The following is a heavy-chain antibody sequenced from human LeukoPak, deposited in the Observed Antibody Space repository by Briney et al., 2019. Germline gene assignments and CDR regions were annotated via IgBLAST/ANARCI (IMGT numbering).Heavy chain of an antibody. V-gene: IGHV3-23*01. CDR2: ISGSGGST. J-gene: IGHJ5*02. D-gene: IGHD2-15*01. CDR3: AKADIVVVVAAINWFDP. CDR1: GFTFSSYA. Sequence: PGGSLRLSCAASGFTFSSYAMSWVRQAPGKGREWVSAISGSGGSTYYADSVKGRFTISRDNSRNTLYLQMNSLRAEDTAVYYCAKADIVVVVAAINWFDPWGQGTLVTVSS.